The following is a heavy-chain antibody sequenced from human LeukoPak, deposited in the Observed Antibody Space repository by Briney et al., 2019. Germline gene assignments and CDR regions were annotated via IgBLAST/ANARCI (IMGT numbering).Heavy chain of an antibody. CDR1: GFTFSSYG. CDR3: ARDQGAWGYGYNFDF. V-gene: IGHV3-30*03. CDR2: ISYDGSDK. D-gene: IGHD3-16*01. Sequence: PGRSLRLSCAASGFTFSSYGMHWVRHAPGKGLEWVAVISYDGSDKYYADSVKGRFTISRDNSKNTLHLQMISLRAEDTAVYYCARDQGAWGYGYNFDFWGQGTLVTVSS. J-gene: IGHJ4*02.